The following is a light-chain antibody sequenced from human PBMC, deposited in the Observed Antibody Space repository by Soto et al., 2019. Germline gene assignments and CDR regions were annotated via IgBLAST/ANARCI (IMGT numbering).Light chain of an antibody. CDR3: CSYAGSSTWV. V-gene: IGLV2-23*02. CDR2: DVN. CDR1: RSDVGGYNH. J-gene: IGLJ3*02. Sequence: QSVLTQPASVSGSPGQSITISCTGTRSDVGGYNHVSWYQQHPGKAPKLMIYDVNKRPSGVSNHFSGSKSGNTASLTISGLQVEDEADYYCCSYAGSSTWVFGGGTKLTVL.